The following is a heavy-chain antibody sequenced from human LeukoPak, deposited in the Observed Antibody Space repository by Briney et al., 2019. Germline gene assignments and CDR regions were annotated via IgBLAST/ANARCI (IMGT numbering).Heavy chain of an antibody. Sequence: GGTLRLSCAASGFTVSSNYMNWVRQAPGKGLEWVSVIYSGGSTYYADSVKGRFTISRDNSKNTLYLQMNSLRAEDTAVYYCAGTYYYDKGAFDIWGQGTMVTVSS. CDR2: IYSGGST. CDR1: GFTVSSNY. J-gene: IGHJ3*02. CDR3: AGTYYYDKGAFDI. D-gene: IGHD3-22*01. V-gene: IGHV3-53*01.